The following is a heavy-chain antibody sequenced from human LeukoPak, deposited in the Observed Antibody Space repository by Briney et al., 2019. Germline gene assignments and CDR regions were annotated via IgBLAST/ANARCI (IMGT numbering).Heavy chain of an antibody. V-gene: IGHV4-59*11. CDR1: GGXISSHF. CDR3: ARAGEYYYGSGSPLFDY. D-gene: IGHD3-10*01. J-gene: IGHJ4*02. CDR2: IYYSGST. Sequence: SETLSLTCTVSGGXISSHFCSWIRQPPGKGLEWIGYIYYSGSTNYNPSLKSRVTISVDTSKNQFSLKLSSVTAADTAVYYCARAGEYYYGSGSPLFDYWGQGTLVTVSS.